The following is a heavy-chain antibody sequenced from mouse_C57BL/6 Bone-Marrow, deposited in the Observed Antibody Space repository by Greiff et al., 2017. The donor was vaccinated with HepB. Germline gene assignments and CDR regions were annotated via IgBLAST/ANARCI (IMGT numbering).Heavy chain of an antibody. CDR3: ARNFPYYYGSSYGFAY. Sequence: QVQLQQSGPGLVQPSQSLSITCTVSGFSLTSYGVHWVRQSPGMGLEWLGVIWSGGSTDYNAAFISRLSISKDNSKSQVFFKMNSLQADDTAIYYCARNFPYYYGSSYGFAYWGQGTLVTVSA. J-gene: IGHJ3*01. CDR1: GFSLTSYG. CDR2: IWSGGST. D-gene: IGHD1-1*01. V-gene: IGHV2-2*01.